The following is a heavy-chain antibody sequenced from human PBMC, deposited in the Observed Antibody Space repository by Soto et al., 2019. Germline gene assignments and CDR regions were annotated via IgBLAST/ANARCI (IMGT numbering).Heavy chain of an antibody. D-gene: IGHD3-22*01. CDR2: IYHSGST. CDR1: GGSISSYY. Sequence: SSETLCLTCSVSGGSISSYYWSWIRQSPGKGLEWIGYIYHSGSTNYNPSLKSRVTISVDTSKNQFSLKLSSVTAADTAVYYCARVKQYYYDSSDYYPFDYWGQGTLVTVSS. CDR3: ARVKQYYYDSSDYYPFDY. V-gene: IGHV4-59*01. J-gene: IGHJ4*02.